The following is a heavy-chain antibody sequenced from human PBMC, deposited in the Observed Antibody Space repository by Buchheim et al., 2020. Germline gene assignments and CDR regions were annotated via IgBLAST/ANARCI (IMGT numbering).Heavy chain of an antibody. Sequence: QVTLRESGPALVKPRQTLTLTCTFSGFSLTTTGMSVSWIRQPPGEALDWLALIDWDDDKYYSTSLKTRLTISKDTSKNQVILTVTNVDPVDTATYFCARSRIRGPGPYYYDAMDVWGQGTT. CDR1: GFSLTTTGMS. CDR3: ARSRIRGPGPYYYDAMDV. J-gene: IGHJ6*02. CDR2: IDWDDDK. V-gene: IGHV2-70*01. D-gene: IGHD2-21*01.